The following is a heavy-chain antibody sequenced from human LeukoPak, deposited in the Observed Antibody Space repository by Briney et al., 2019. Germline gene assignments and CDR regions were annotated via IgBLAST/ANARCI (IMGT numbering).Heavy chain of an antibody. CDR1: GFTISSYW. Sequence: GGSLRLPCVASGFTISSYWMHWVRQAPGKGLEWVANIKQDGSEEYYVDSVKGRFTISRDNAKNSLYLQMNSLRAEDTAVYYCARRYFDYWGQGILVTVSS. CDR3: ARRYFDY. J-gene: IGHJ4*02. CDR2: IKQDGSEE. V-gene: IGHV3-7*03.